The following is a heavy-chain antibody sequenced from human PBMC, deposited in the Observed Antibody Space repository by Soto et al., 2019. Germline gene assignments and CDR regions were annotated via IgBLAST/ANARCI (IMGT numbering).Heavy chain of an antibody. V-gene: IGHV3-23*01. CDR2: ISGSGGST. CDR1: GFTFSSYA. CDR3: AKGLGIAAAGAYCYFDR. D-gene: IGHD6-13*01. Sequence: EVQLLESGGGLVQPGGSLRLSCAASGFTFSSYAMSWVRQAPGKGLEWVSAISGSGGSTYYADSVKGRFTISRDNSKNTLYLQMNSLRDEDTDVYYCAKGLGIAAAGAYCYFDRWGRGTLVTVSS. J-gene: IGHJ2*01.